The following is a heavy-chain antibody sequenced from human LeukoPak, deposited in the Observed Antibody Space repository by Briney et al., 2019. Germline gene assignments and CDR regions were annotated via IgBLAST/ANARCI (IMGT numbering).Heavy chain of an antibody. V-gene: IGHV3-49*04. D-gene: IGHD5-18*01. CDR3: TRGQIQLWHYYGMDV. J-gene: IGHJ6*02. Sequence: PGGSLRLSCTASRFTFGDHAMMWVRHAPGEGLEWVGFIRRKAYGGTTEYSASVKGRFTISTDDSKSIAYLKMNSLKTEDTAVYYCTRGQIQLWHYYGMDVWGQGTTVIVSS. CDR2: IRRKAYGGTT. CDR1: RFTFGDHA.